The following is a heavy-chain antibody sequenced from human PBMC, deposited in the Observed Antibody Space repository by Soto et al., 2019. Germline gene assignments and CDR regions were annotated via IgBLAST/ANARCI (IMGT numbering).Heavy chain of an antibody. CDR2: ITTSGGNK. D-gene: IGHD2-8*01. J-gene: IGHJ6*03. CDR3: AGRYCTNGVCYTNYYYYIDV. Sequence: EVQLLESGGGLVQPGGSLRLSCAASGFTFSTYAMSWVRQAPGKGLEWVSTITTSGGNKYYADSVQGRFTISRDNSKNALYLQMSSLRAGDTAVYYCAGRYCTNGVCYTNYYYYIDVWGKGTSVTVSS. V-gene: IGHV3-23*01. CDR1: GFTFSTYA.